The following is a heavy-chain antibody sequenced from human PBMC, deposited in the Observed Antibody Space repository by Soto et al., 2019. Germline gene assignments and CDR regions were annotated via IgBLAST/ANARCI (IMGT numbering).Heavy chain of an antibody. CDR2: INPSGGST. CDR3: ARDPRNYDSSGYLYFYYGLDI. V-gene: IGHV1-46*01. D-gene: IGHD3-22*01. CDR1: GYTFTSYY. Sequence: AASVKVSCKASGYTFTSYYMHWVRQAPGQGLEWMGIINPSGGSTSYAQKFQGRVTMTRDTSTSTVYMELSSLRSEDTAVYYCARDPRNYDSSGYLYFYYGLDIWGQGTTVTVSS. J-gene: IGHJ6*02.